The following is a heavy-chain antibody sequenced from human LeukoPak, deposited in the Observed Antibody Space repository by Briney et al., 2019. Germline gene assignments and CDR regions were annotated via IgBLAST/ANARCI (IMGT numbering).Heavy chain of an antibody. J-gene: IGHJ4*02. V-gene: IGHV3-7*05. CDR3: AYSSGWYFDY. CDR2: IKQDGSEK. Sequence: GGSLRLSCVASGFSFSSYWMTWVRQAPGKGLEWVANIKQDGSEKYYVDSVKGRFTISRDNAKNSLFLQMNSLRAEDTAVYYCAYSSGWYFDYWGQGTLVTVSS. D-gene: IGHD6-19*01. CDR1: GFSFSSYW.